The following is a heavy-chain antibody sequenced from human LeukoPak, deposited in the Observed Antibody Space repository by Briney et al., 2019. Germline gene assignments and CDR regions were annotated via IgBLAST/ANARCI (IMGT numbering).Heavy chain of an antibody. D-gene: IGHD1-1*01. J-gene: IGHJ4*02. V-gene: IGHV3-23*01. CDR2: ISPAGGTT. CDR3: AKVRSGSANWALRIFDN. Sequence: GGSLRLSCAVSGFASGSEAMSWVRQSPARGLEWVASISPAGGTTYYADYVKGRFTISRDNSNNTLFVHMNSLRAEDTAVYYCAKVRSGSANWALRIFDNWGQGTLVTVSS. CDR1: GFASGSEA.